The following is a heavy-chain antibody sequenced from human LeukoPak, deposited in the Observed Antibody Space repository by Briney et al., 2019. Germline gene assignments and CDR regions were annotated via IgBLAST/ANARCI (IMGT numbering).Heavy chain of an antibody. V-gene: IGHV3-23*01. J-gene: IGHJ4*02. CDR3: AKAPWTIFGVVPFDY. CDR1: GFTFSSDD. Sequence: GASLRLSCAASGFTFSSDDMSWVRQAPGRGLDWVSAISGSGGSTYYADSVKGRFTISRDNSKNTLYLQMNSLRAEDTAVYYCAKAPWTIFGVVPFDYWGQGTLVTVSS. CDR2: ISGSGGST. D-gene: IGHD3-3*01.